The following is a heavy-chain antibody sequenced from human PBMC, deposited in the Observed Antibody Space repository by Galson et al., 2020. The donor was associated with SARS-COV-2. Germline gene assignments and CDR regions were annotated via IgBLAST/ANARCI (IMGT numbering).Heavy chain of an antibody. Sequence: GESLKISCAVSGLTFNNAWMTWVRQAPGKGLEWVGRLRSKTDGGTTDYAASVKGRFTISRDDSENTLYLQMNSLKTEDTAVYYCTREKVVGRGLSTFHDYGLDVWGQGTTVTVSS. J-gene: IGHJ6*02. CDR3: TREKVVGRGLSTFHDYGLDV. V-gene: IGHV3-15*01. CDR2: LRSKTDGGTT. D-gene: IGHD2-21*01. CDR1: GLTFNNAW.